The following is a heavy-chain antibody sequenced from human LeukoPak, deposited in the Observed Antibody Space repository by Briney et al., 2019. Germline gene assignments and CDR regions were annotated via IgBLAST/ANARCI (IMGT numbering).Heavy chain of an antibody. D-gene: IGHD3-10*01. J-gene: IGHJ6*03. Sequence: GRSLRLSCAASGFTFSSYGMHWVRQAPGKGLEWVAVISYDGSNKYYADSVKGRFTISRDNSKNTLYLQMNSLRAEDTAVYYCARARGSGSYYGHDYYYYYYMDVWGQGTTVTVSS. CDR3: ARARGSGSYYGHDYYYYYYMDV. V-gene: IGHV3-30*03. CDR1: GFTFSSYG. CDR2: ISYDGSNK.